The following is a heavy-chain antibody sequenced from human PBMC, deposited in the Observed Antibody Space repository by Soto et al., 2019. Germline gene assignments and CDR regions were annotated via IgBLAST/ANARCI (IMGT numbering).Heavy chain of an antibody. CDR1: GFTFSNAW. V-gene: IGHV3-15*01. CDR2: IKSKTDGGTT. Sequence: GGSLILSCAASGFTFSNAWMSWVLQAPGKGLEWVGRIKSKTDGGTTDYAAPVKGRFTISRDDSKNTLYLQMNSLKTEDTAVYYCTTDKPPQSTYCDYVLSGFDYSSQGTLDIGSS. D-gene: IGHD4-17*01. CDR3: TTDKPPQSTYCDYVLSGFDY. J-gene: IGHJ4*02.